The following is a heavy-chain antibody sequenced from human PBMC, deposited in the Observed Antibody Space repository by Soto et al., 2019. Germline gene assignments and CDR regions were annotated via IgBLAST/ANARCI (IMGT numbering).Heavy chain of an antibody. D-gene: IGHD2-21*01. CDR1: GWSVSGYY. CDR2: INHTGGT. Sequence: SETLSLTCTVSGWSVSGYYLNWIRQPPGKGLEWIGEINHTGGTHYNPSLKSRGTMSLDTSKIQFSLRLSPVTAGDTAIYYCATRTTVCGLAIPPFDSWGQGTQVTV. CDR3: ATRTTVCGLAIPPFDS. V-gene: IGHV4-34*01. J-gene: IGHJ5*01.